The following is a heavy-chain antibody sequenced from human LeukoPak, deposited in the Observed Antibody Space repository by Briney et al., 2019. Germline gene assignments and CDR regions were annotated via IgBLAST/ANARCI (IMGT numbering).Heavy chain of an antibody. CDR1: GYTFTGYY. V-gene: IGHV1-69*05. Sequence: ASVKVSCKASGYTFTGYYMHWVRQAPGQGLEWMGGIIPIFGTANYAQKFQGRVTITTDESTSTAYMELSSLRSEDTAVYYCARDYYDILTGYFTYWYFDLWGRGTLVTVSS. J-gene: IGHJ2*01. CDR3: ARDYYDILTGYFTYWYFDL. D-gene: IGHD3-9*01. CDR2: IIPIFGTA.